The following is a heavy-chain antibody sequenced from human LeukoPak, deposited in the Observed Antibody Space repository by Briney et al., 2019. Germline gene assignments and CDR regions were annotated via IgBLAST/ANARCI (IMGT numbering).Heavy chain of an antibody. CDR1: GFTFSSYS. Sequence: GGSLRLSCVVSGFTFSSYSMNWVRQAPGKGLEWVSYISGSSGTIYYADSVKGRFTISRDNSKNTLYLQMNSLRAEDTAVYYCASGSGSYRTPYYYMDVWGTGTTVTVSS. CDR2: ISGSSGTI. J-gene: IGHJ6*03. V-gene: IGHV3-48*01. CDR3: ASGSGSYRTPYYYMDV. D-gene: IGHD3-10*01.